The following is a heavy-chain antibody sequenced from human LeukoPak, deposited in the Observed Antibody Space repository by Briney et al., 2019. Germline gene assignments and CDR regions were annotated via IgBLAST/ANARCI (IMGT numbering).Heavy chain of an antibody. CDR3: ARRYTASPGERFDY. CDR2: IYSSGNT. Sequence: SSETLSLTCTVSGGSISSYYWSWIRQPPGKGLEWIGYIYSSGNTNYNPSLNSRVTISLDTSKNQFSLMLRSLTAADTAAYYCARRYTASPGERFDYWGQGTLVTVSS. J-gene: IGHJ4*02. CDR1: GGSISSYY. V-gene: IGHV4-59*08. D-gene: IGHD2-2*02.